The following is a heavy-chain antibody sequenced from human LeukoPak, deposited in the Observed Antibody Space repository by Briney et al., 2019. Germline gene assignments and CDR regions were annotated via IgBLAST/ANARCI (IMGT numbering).Heavy chain of an antibody. CDR1: GGSISSYY. J-gene: IGHJ2*01. CDR2: IYYSGST. D-gene: IGHD6-19*01. CDR3: ASRQEVADYWYFDL. V-gene: IGHV4-59*08. Sequence: PSETLSLTCTVSGGSISSYYWSWIWQPPGKGLEWIGYIYYSGSTNYNPSLKSRVTISVDTSKNQFSLKLSSVTAADTAVYYCASRQEVADYWYFDLWGRGTLVTVSS.